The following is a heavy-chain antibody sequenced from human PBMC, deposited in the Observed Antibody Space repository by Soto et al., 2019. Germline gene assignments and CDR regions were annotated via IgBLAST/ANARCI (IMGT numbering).Heavy chain of an antibody. CDR2: ISGGGDTT. J-gene: IGHJ4*02. D-gene: IGHD3-10*01. CDR1: GFTFNNYA. CDR3: AKGRGGSGCLTPRVDF. Sequence: EVQLLESGGGLVQPGGSLRLSCAASGFTFNNYAMTWVRQAPGKGLEWVSAISGGGDTTSYADSVKGRFTVSRDGSKNTLNLQMGSLRAEDTALYYCAKGRGGSGCLTPRVDFWGQGTLGTVSS. V-gene: IGHV3-23*01.